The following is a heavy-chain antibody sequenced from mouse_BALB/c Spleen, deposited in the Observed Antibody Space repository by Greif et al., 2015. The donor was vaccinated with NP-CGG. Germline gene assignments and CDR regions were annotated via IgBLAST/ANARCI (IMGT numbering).Heavy chain of an antibody. CDR1: GYTFTSYT. Sequence: QVQLQQSAAELARPGASVKMSCKASGYTFTSYTMHWVKQRPGQGLEWIGYINPSSGYTEYNQKFKDKTTLTADKSSSTAYMQLSSLTSEDSAVYYCASGVLNAMDYWGQGTSVTVSS. CDR2: INPSSGYT. CDR3: ASGVLNAMDY. V-gene: IGHV1-4*02. J-gene: IGHJ4*01.